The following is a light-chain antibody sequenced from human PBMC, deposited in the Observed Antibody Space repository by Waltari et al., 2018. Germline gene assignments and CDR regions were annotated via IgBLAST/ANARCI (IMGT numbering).Light chain of an antibody. V-gene: IGLV1-47*01. CDR2: RNN. CDR3: AAWDDSLSGRV. Sequence: QSVLTHPPSASGTPGPRVTISCSGSSPNIRSNYGYLYQQLPGTAPKLPIYRNNQRPSGVPDRFSGSKSGTSASLAISGLRSEDEADYYCAAWDDSLSGRVFGGGTKLTVL. CDR1: SPNIRSNY. J-gene: IGLJ3*02.